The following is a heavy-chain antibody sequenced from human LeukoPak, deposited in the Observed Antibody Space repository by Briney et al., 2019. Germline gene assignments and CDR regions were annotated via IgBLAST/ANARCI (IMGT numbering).Heavy chain of an antibody. D-gene: IGHD6-13*01. CDR3: ARMYSSSWYDPFDY. Sequence: GGSLRLSCAASGFIFSGSAIHWVRQASGKGLEWVGRIRIKANSYATAYAASVKGRFTISRDDSKNTAYLQMNSLKAEDTAVYYCARMYSSSWYDPFDYWGQGTLVTVSS. CDR2: IRIKANSYAT. CDR1: GFIFSGSA. V-gene: IGHV3-73*01. J-gene: IGHJ4*02.